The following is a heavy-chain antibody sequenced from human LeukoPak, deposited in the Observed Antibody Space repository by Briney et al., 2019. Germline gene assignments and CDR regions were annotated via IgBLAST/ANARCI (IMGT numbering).Heavy chain of an antibody. Sequence: PSETLSLTCAASGYSISSGYYWGWFRQPPGKGLEWIGCMYHSGSTYYNPSLKSRVTISVDTSKNQFSPKLSSVTAADTAVYYCARQGGSSSPYYYYYMDVWGKGTTVTVSS. V-gene: IGHV4-38-2*01. D-gene: IGHD6-13*01. J-gene: IGHJ6*03. CDR3: ARQGGSSSPYYYYYMDV. CDR2: MYHSGST. CDR1: GYSISSGYY.